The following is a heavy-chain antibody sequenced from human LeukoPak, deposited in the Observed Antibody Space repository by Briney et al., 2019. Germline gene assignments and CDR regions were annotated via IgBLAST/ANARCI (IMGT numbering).Heavy chain of an antibody. CDR2: IYYSGCT. CDR1: GGSISSSSYY. CDR3: ARVDSGSYSTDY. V-gene: IGHV4-39*07. D-gene: IGHD1-26*01. J-gene: IGHJ4*02. Sequence: SETLSLTCTVSGGSISSSSYYWGWIRQPPGKGLEWIGSIYYSGCTYYNPSLKSRVTISVDTSKNQFSLKLSSVTAADTAVYYCARVDSGSYSTDYWGQGTLVTVSS.